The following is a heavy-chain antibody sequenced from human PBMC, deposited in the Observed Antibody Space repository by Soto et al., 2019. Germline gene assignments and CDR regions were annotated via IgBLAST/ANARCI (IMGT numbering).Heavy chain of an antibody. V-gene: IGHV4-39*01. D-gene: IGHD1-26*01. CDR2: IYYSGST. J-gene: IGHJ5*02. Sequence: SETLSLTCTVSGGSISSSSYYWGWIRQPPGKGLEWIGSIYYSGSTYYNPSLKSRVTISVDTSKNQFSLKLSSVTAADTAVYYCARHDIIVGATGWFDPWGQGTLVTVSS. CDR3: ARHDIIVGATGWFDP. CDR1: GGSISSSSYY.